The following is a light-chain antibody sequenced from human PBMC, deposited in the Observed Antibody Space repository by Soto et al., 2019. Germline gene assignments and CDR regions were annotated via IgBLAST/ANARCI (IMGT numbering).Light chain of an antibody. J-gene: IGLJ3*02. V-gene: IGLV2-14*01. CDR3: ISFTPSTTTHWV. Sequence: QSVLTQPPSVSGSPGQSITISCTGTSSDVGDYNRVSWYQHHPGKAPKLMIFEVANRPSGISDRFSGFKSGSTASLTISELQPDDEADYYCISFTPSTTTHWVFGGGTKVNVL. CDR2: EVA. CDR1: SSDVGDYNR.